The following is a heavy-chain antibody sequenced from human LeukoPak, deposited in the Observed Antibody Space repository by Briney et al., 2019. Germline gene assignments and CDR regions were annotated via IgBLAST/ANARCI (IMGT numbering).Heavy chain of an antibody. J-gene: IGHJ6*03. CDR3: ARDGWHYDILTGYYEDYYYYMDV. D-gene: IGHD3-9*01. CDR1: GGSFSGYY. V-gene: IGHV4-34*01. Sequence: SETLSLTCAVYGGSFSGYYWSWIRQPPGKGLEWIGEINHSGSTNYNPSLKSRVTISVDTSKNQFSLKLSSVTAADTAVYYCARDGWHYDILTGYYEDYYYYMDVWGKGTTVTVSS. CDR2: INHSGST.